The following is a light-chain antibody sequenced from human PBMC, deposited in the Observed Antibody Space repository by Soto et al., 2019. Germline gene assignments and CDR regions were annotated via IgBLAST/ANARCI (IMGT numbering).Light chain of an antibody. J-gene: IGKJ1*01. CDR1: QSVDSSF. V-gene: IGKV3-20*01. Sequence: EIVLTQSPGSLSLSPGERATLSCRASQSVDSSFFAWYQKKPGQAPRLLIYGASERATGIPDRFSGSGSGKDFTLTISRLEPEDFAVYYCQQFVSSVTFGQGTKVEIK. CDR3: QQFVSSVT. CDR2: GAS.